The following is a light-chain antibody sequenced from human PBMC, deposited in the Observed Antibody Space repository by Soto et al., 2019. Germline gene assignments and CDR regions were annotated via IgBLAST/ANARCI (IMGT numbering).Light chain of an antibody. CDR2: DAS. V-gene: IGKV3-15*01. CDR3: QQYNNWPVT. J-gene: IGKJ4*01. Sequence: EIVMTQSPATLSVSPGETATLSCRASQSITANLTWYQQKPGQAPRLLIYDASTRATGIPARFSGSGSGTEFTLTISSLQSGDFAVYYWQQYNNWPVTVGGGTKVDSK. CDR1: QSITAN.